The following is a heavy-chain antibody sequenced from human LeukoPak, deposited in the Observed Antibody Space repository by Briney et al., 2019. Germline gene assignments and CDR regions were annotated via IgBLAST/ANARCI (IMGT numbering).Heavy chain of an antibody. J-gene: IGHJ4*02. D-gene: IGHD5-24*01. CDR3: AKDRDWYYFDY. CDR1: GFTFDDYG. Sequence: PGGSLRLSCAASGFTFDDYGMSWVRQAPGKGLEWVAVISYDGSNKYYADSVKGRFTISRDNSKNTLYLQMNSLRAEDTAVYYCAKDRDWYYFDYWGQGTLVTVSS. V-gene: IGHV3-30*18. CDR2: ISYDGSNK.